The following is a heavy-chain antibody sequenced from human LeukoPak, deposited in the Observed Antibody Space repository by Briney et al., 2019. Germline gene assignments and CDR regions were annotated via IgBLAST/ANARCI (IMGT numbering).Heavy chain of an antibody. Sequence: GGSLRLSCAASGFTFSSYAMHWVRQAPGKGLEWVAVISYDGSNKYYADSVKGRFTISRDNSKNTLYLQMNSLRAEDTAVYYCASQGGYDSSGYYTEGGDWDYWGQGTLVTVSS. CDR2: ISYDGSNK. D-gene: IGHD3-22*01. CDR3: ASQGGYDSSGYYTEGGDWDY. V-gene: IGHV3-30-3*01. J-gene: IGHJ4*02. CDR1: GFTFSSYA.